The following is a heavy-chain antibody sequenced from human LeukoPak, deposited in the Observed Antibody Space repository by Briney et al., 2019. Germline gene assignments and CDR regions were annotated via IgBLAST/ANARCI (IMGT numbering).Heavy chain of an antibody. D-gene: IGHD2-2*01. CDR2: IYSSGTT. CDR1: GGSISNDY. V-gene: IGHV4-4*07. CDR3: ARESSSTSRAFDI. J-gene: IGHJ3*02. Sequence: SETLSLTCTVSGGSISNDYWSWIRQPAGKGLDWIGRIYSSGTTNYNPSLKSRVTMSVDTSKNQFSLKLSSVTAADTAVYYCARESSSTSRAFDIWGQGTWSPSLQ.